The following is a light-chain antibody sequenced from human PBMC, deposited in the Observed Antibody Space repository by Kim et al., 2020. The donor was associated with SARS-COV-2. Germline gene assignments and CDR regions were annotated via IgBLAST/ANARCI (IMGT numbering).Light chain of an antibody. Sequence: NFMLTQPHSVSVSPGKTVTISCTRSSGSIASNYVQWYQQRPGSAPTTVIYEDNQRPSGVPDRFSGSIDSSSNSASLTISGLKTEDEADYYCQSYDSSSVVFGGGTQLTVL. J-gene: IGLJ2*01. V-gene: IGLV6-57*04. CDR3: QSYDSSSVV. CDR1: SGSIASNY. CDR2: EDN.